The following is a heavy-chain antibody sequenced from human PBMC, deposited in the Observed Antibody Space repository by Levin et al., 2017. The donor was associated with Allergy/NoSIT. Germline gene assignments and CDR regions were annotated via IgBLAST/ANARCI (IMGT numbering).Heavy chain of an antibody. D-gene: IGHD6-13*01. J-gene: IGHJ4*02. CDR2: ISYDGSNK. CDR3: AKAGVGQQLIDY. V-gene: IGHV3-30*18. CDR1: GFTFSSYG. Sequence: GESLKISCAASGFTFSSYGMHWVRQAPGKGLEWVAVISYDGSNKYYADSVKGRFTISRDNSKNTLYLQMNSLRAEDTAVYYCAKAGVGQQLIDYWGQGTLVTVSS.